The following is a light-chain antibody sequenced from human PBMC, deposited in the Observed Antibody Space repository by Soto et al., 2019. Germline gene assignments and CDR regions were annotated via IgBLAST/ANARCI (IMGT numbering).Light chain of an antibody. CDR3: QQYNNWPPIT. J-gene: IGKJ5*01. CDR2: GAS. Sequence: EIVMTQSPATLSVSPGERATLYCRASQSVSSNLAWYQQKPGQAPRLLIYGASTRATGIPARFSGSGSGTEFTLTISSLQSENFPIYYCQQYNNWPPITFGPGTRLEIK. V-gene: IGKV3-15*01. CDR1: QSVSSN.